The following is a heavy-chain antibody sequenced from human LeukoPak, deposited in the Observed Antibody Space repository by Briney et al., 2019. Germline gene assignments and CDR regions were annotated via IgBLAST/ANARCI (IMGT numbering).Heavy chain of an antibody. CDR3: ARGQSLWFGELYIDV. J-gene: IGHJ6*02. CDR2: ISSSGSTI. Sequence: PGGSLRLSCAASGFTFSDYYMSWIRRAPGKGLEWVSYISSSGSTIYYADSVKGRFTISRDNAKNSLYLQMNSLRAEDTAVYYCARGQSLWFGELYIDVWGQGTTVTVSS. V-gene: IGHV3-11*01. CDR1: GFTFSDYY. D-gene: IGHD3-10*01.